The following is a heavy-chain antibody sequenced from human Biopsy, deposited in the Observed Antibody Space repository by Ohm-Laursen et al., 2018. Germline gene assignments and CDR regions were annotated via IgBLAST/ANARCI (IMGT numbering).Heavy chain of an antibody. J-gene: IGHJ3*01. CDR1: GATVTSYA. Sequence: SSVKVSCKASGATVTSYAISWVRQAPGQGLEWMGRIDPFTGVTNYAHNFQGRVTTTADRSTPTAYVEVSSLRSDDTAVFYCATDARWDLSLDAFHVWGQGTKVTVSS. V-gene: IGHV1-69*04. D-gene: IGHD1-26*01. CDR2: IDPFTGVT. CDR3: ATDARWDLSLDAFHV.